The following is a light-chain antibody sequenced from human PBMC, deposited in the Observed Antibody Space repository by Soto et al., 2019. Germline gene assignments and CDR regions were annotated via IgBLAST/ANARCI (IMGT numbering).Light chain of an antibody. V-gene: IGKV3-11*01. Sequence: EVVLTQSPATLSLSPGERAALSCRASQSLSSYFAWYQQTPGRAPRVLIYDASSRATGVPVRFSGSGSGANFTLTIRSLEPEDSAIYYCKQRSSWPWTFGQGTKVDIK. J-gene: IGKJ1*01. CDR1: QSLSSY. CDR3: KQRSSWPWT. CDR2: DAS.